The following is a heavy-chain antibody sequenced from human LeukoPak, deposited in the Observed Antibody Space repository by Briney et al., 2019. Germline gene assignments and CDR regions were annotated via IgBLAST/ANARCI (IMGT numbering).Heavy chain of an antibody. CDR2: INHSGST. CDR1: GGSFSGYY. V-gene: IGHV4-34*01. J-gene: IGHJ6*03. CDR3: ARRVRGIAAAGKYYYYYYYMDV. Sequence: SETLSLTCAVYGGSFSGYYWSWIRQPPGKGLEWIGEINHSGSTNYNPSLKSRVTISVDTSKNQFSLKLSSVTAADTAVYYCARRVRGIAAAGKYYYYYYYMDVWGKGTTVTISS. D-gene: IGHD6-13*01.